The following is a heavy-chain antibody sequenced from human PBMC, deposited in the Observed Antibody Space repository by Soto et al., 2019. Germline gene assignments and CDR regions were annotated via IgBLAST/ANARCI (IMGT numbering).Heavy chain of an antibody. CDR3: ASFMTTVVTPHDY. Sequence: QVQLQESGPGLVKPSQTLSLTCTVSGGSISSGDYYWSWIRQPPGKGLEWIGYIYYSGSTYYNPSLKRRVTISVDTSKNQFSLKLSSVTAADTAAYYCASFMTTVVTPHDYWGQGTLVTVSS. CDR2: IYYSGST. V-gene: IGHV4-30-4*01. CDR1: GGSISSGDYY. D-gene: IGHD4-17*01. J-gene: IGHJ4*02.